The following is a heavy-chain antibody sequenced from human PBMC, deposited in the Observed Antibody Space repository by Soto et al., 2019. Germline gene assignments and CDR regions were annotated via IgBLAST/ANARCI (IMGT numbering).Heavy chain of an antibody. Sequence: VTPSLTFSVFWDYIRKNRWLTCVNQPPGKGLEWIGEMHHSGSIHYNASLKSRATLSVDKSRNQFSLQLTSVTAADTALYFCARHDNMTLGSQYLDSWGPGTLVTVSS. J-gene: IGHJ4*02. CDR2: MHHSGSI. V-gene: IGHV4-4*01. D-gene: IGHD1-1*01. CDR1: WDYIRKNRW. CDR3: ARHDNMTLGSQYLDS.